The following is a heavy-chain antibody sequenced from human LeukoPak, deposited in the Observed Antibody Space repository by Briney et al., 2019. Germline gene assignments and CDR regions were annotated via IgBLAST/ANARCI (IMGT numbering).Heavy chain of an antibody. CDR2: INHSGST. D-gene: IGHD6-19*01. V-gene: IGHV4-34*01. CDR3: ARGLEYSSGYDY. J-gene: IGHJ4*02. Sequence: PSETLSLTCAVYGGSFSGYYWSWIRQPPGKGLEWIGEINHSGSTNYNPSLKSRVTISVDTSKNQFSLKLSSVTAADTAVYYCARGLEYSSGYDYWGQGTLVTVSS. CDR1: GGSFSGYY.